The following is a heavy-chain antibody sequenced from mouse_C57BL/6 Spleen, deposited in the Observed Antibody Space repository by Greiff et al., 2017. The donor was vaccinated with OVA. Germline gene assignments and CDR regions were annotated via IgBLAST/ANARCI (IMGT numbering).Heavy chain of an antibody. J-gene: IGHJ2*01. Sequence: QVHVKQSGAELVKPGASVKMSCKASGYTFTSYWITWVKQRPGQGLEWIGDIYPGSGSTNYNEKFKSKATLTVDTSSSTSYMQLSSLTSEDSAVYYCARRYYYGPYYFDYWGQGTTLTVSS. CDR2: IYPGSGST. CDR3: ARRYYYGPYYFDY. V-gene: IGHV1-55*01. CDR1: GYTFTSYW. D-gene: IGHD1-1*01.